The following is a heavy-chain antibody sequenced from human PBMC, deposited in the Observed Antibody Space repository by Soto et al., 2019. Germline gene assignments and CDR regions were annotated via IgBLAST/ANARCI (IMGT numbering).Heavy chain of an antibody. CDR3: ARDPAGSGSYSLDY. CDR2: IFYSGRT. D-gene: IGHD3-10*01. Sequence: QLQESGPGLVKPSQTLSLTCTVSGNSIRTSSYSWNWIRQHPGKGLEWIGNIFYSGRTYYNPSLRSRVIISVDTSKNQFSLKFNSVTAADTAVYYCARDPAGSGSYSLDYWGQGTLVTVSS. CDR1: GNSIRTSSYS. V-gene: IGHV4-31*03. J-gene: IGHJ4*02.